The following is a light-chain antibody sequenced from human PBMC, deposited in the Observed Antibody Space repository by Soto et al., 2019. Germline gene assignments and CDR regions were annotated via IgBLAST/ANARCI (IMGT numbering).Light chain of an antibody. CDR3: QQSYSTPPYT. Sequence: DIQMTQSPSSLSASVGDRVTITCRASQSISSYLNLYQQKPGKAPKLLIYAASSLQSGVPSRFSGSGSCTDFTLTISSLQPEDFATYYFQQSYSTPPYTFGQGTKLEIK. CDR2: AAS. V-gene: IGKV1-39*01. CDR1: QSISSY. J-gene: IGKJ2*01.